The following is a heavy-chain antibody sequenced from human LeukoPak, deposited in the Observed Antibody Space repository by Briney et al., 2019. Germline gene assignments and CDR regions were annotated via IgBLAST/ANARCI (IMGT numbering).Heavy chain of an antibody. CDR3: ARDPDDYGGY. J-gene: IGHJ4*02. CDR2: IYYTGGT. CDR1: GGPITSSSYY. D-gene: IGHD1-14*01. Sequence: PSETLSLTCSVSGGPITSSSYYWGWIRQPPEKGLEWIGSIYYTGGTYYRPSLKSRVTISVDTSKNQFSLKLSSVTAADTAVYYCARDPDDYGGYWGQGTLVTVSS. V-gene: IGHV4-39*07.